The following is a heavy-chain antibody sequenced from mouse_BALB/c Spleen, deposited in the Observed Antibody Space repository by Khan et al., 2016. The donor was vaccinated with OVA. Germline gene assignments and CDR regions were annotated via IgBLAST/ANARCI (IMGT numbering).Heavy chain of an antibody. Sequence: VELVESGPGLVAPSQSLSITCTVSGFSLTSYCVNWVRQPLGKGLEWLGVMLGDGSTNDHSALNSRLISSKDNSKSQVFLKLNSMQTDDAATDYCAKVTPDYYSMDYWGQGTSVTVSS. CDR2: MLGDGST. V-gene: IGHV2-3*01. D-gene: IGHD1-1*01. CDR1: GFSLTSYC. CDR3: AKVTPDYYSMDY. J-gene: IGHJ4*01.